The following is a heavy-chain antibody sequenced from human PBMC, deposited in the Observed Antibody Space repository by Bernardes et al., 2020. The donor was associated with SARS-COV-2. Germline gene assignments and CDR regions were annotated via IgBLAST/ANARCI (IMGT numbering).Heavy chain of an antibody. CDR1: GFTFSNYW. J-gene: IGHJ6*02. V-gene: IGHV3-74*01. CDR3: ARTYSIWFGEQRGGMDV. Sequence: GGSLRLSCVASGFTFSNYWMHWVRQTPGEGLVWVSRINSGGGTTNYADSVKGRFTISRDNAKNTVYLQMNSLRAEDTAVYYCARTYSIWFGEQRGGMDVWGQGTTVTVSS. CDR2: INSGGGTT. D-gene: IGHD3-10*01.